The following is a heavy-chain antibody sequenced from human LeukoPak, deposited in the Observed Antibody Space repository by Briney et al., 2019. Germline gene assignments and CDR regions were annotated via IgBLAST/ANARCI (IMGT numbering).Heavy chain of an antibody. CDR1: GFTFSSYA. CDR3: VKESSAFDM. V-gene: IGHV3-64D*09. CDR2: ISSNGGST. J-gene: IGHJ3*02. Sequence: QPGGSLRLSCAASGFTFSSYAMHWVRQAPGKGLEYVSVISSNGGSTYYADSVKGRFTISRDNSKNTLHLQMSSLRAEDTAVYYCVKESSAFDMWGQGTMVTVSS.